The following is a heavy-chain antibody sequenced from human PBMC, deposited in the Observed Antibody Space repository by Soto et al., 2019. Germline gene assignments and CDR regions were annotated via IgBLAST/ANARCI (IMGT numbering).Heavy chain of an antibody. CDR1: GFPFSSFP. CDR3: ARGELGKYYCYGLDV. J-gene: IGHJ6*02. Sequence: EVLLLESGGGLVQPGGSLRLSCIASGFPFSSFPMSWVRQAPGKGLEWVSTISGSGRRRYYAGSGKGRFTISRDNSKNRLYLQMSSLSAEDTAVYYCARGELGKYYCYGLDVWGQGTTVTVPS. D-gene: IGHD7-27*01. CDR2: ISGSGRRR. V-gene: IGHV3-23*01.